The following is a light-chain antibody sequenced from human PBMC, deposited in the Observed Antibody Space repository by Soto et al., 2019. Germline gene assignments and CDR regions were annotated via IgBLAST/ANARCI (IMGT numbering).Light chain of an antibody. V-gene: IGLV2-8*01. CDR1: SSDGGGYNY. J-gene: IGLJ1*01. CDR3: TSYAGGNNV. CDR2: EVN. Sequence: QSVLTQPPSASGSPGQSVSISCTGTSSDGGGYNYVSWYQQYPGKVPKLMVYEVNKRPSGVPDRFSGSKSGNTASLTVSGLQAEDEADYYCTSYAGGNNVFGTGTKLTVL.